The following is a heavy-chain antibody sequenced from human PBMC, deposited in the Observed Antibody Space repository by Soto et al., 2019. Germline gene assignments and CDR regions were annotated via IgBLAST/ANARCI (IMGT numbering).Heavy chain of an antibody. V-gene: IGHV4-39*07. CDR2: IYYSGST. Sequence: SETLSLTCTVSGGSISSSSYYWGWIRQPPGKGLEWIGSIYYSGSTYYNPSLKSRVTISVDPSKNQFSLKLSSVTAADTAVYYCARVASIAARGWFDPWGQGTLVTVSS. J-gene: IGHJ5*02. CDR3: ARVASIAARGWFDP. CDR1: GGSISSSSYY. D-gene: IGHD6-6*01.